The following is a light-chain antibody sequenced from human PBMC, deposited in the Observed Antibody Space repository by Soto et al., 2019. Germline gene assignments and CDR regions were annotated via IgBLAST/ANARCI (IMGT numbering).Light chain of an antibody. CDR3: QQYNNWPPEVS. CDR2: GAS. J-gene: IGKJ3*01. Sequence: EIVMTQSPATLSVSPGESATLSCRASQSVGNNLAWCQQKPGQAPRLLIYGASTRATGIPARFSGSGSGTEFTLTISSLQSEDFAVYYGQQYNNWPPEVSFGPGTRVD. V-gene: IGKV3-15*01. CDR1: QSVGNN.